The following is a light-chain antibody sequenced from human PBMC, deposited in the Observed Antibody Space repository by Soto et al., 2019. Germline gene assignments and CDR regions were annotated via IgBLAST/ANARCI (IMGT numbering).Light chain of an antibody. CDR1: QSISNY. V-gene: IGKV1-39*01. CDR2: GAS. Sequence: DIPMTQSPSSLSQSLGDRVIITCRSSQSISNYVNWYQQKPGKAPDLLIYGASSLQSGVPSRFSGTGSGTDFTLTISSLQPEDVATYYCQQCYSTPFTFGPGTKVDIK. J-gene: IGKJ3*01. CDR3: QQCYSTPFT.